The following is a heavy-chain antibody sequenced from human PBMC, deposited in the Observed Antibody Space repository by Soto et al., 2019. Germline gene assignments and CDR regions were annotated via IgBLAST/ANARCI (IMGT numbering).Heavy chain of an antibody. CDR2: ISAYNGNT. D-gene: IGHD1-26*01. CDR3: ARGGAAHFDY. V-gene: IGHV1-18*04. Sequence: ASVKVSLKAYGYAVTSYGISLVRQAPGQGLEWMGWISAYNGNTNYAQKLQGRVTMTTDTSTSTAYMELRSLRSDDTAVYYCARGGAAHFDYWGQGTMVTVSS. J-gene: IGHJ4*02. CDR1: GYAVTSYG.